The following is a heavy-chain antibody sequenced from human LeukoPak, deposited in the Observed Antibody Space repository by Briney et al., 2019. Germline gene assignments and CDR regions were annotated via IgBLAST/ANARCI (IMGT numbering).Heavy chain of an antibody. J-gene: IGHJ3*02. CDR2: MFDSVRT. CDR1: GASISSHY. D-gene: IGHD6-13*01. V-gene: IGHV4-59*08. Sequence: PSETLSLTCTVSGASISSHYWSWIRQPPGKGLEWIGYMFDSVRTKDNPSLKSRVTISVDTSKNQFSLTLSSVTAADTAVYYCARLSKQLTTGNPFDIWGQGTMVTFSS. CDR3: ARLSKQLTTGNPFDI.